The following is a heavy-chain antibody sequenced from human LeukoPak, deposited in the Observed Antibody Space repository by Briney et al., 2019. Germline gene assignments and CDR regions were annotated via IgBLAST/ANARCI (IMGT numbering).Heavy chain of an antibody. CDR3: AELGITLIGGV. CDR2: IKWNGGST. Sequence: GGSLRLSCAASGFTFDDYGMSWVRQAPGKGLEWVSGIKWNGGSTGYADSVKGRFTISRDNVKNSLYLQMNSLRAEDTAVYYCAELGITLIGGVWGKGTTVTISS. J-gene: IGHJ6*04. CDR1: GFTFDDYG. V-gene: IGHV3-20*04. D-gene: IGHD3-10*02.